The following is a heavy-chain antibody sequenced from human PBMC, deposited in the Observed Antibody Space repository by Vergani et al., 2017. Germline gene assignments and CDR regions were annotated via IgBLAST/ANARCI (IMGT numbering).Heavy chain of an antibody. J-gene: IGHJ3*02. D-gene: IGHD6-19*01. CDR3: AKVGRSEVAGTFGAFDI. CDR1: GFTFGYYA. CDR2: IKGDGSAK. Sequence: EVQLVESGGDLVQPGRSLRLSCTASGFTFGYYAMDWFRQAPGQGLEWVAAIKGDGSAKQYVESVKGRFTISRDNSKNTLFLHMNSLRPEDTAVYYCAKVGRSEVAGTFGAFDIWGQGTMVTVSS. V-gene: IGHV3-7*03.